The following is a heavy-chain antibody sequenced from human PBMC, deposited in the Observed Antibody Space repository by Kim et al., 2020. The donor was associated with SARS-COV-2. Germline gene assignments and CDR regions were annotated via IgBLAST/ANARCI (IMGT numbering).Heavy chain of an antibody. CDR3: ARSYERYYYGMDV. J-gene: IGHJ6*02. D-gene: IGHD5-12*01. V-gene: IGHV4-31*03. CDR2: IYYSGST. CDR1: GGSFRSGAYY. Sequence: SETLSLTCTVSGGSFRSGAYYWSWIRQHPGKGLEWIGYIYYSGSTYYNPSLKSRLSISVDTSENQFSLELSSVTAADTAVYYCARSYERYYYGMDVWGQG.